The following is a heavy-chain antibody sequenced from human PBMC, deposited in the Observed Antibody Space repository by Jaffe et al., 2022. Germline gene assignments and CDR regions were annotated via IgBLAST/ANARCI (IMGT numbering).Heavy chain of an antibody. Sequence: QITLKESGPTLVKPTQTLTLTCTFSGFSLSTSGVGVGWIRQPPGKALEWLALIYWDDDKRYSPSLKSRLTITKDTSKNQVVLTMTNMDPVDTATYYCAHNRMTYGSGSYPFDYWGQGTLVTVSS. CDR1: GFSLSTSGVG. CDR3: AHNRMTYGSGSYPFDY. J-gene: IGHJ4*02. V-gene: IGHV2-5*02. CDR2: IYWDDDK. D-gene: IGHD3-10*01.